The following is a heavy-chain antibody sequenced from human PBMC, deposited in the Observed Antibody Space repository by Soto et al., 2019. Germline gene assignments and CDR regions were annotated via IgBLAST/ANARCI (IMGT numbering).Heavy chain of an antibody. CDR2: ISGGGDGA. CDR1: GFTFSNYA. D-gene: IGHD2-2*01. V-gene: IGHV3-23*01. CDR3: AKMSRALYADY. Sequence: EVQLLDSGGGLVQRGGSLRLSCAAFGFTFSNYAMTWVRQAPGKGLEWVSSISGGGDGAYYADSVQGRFIIFRDNSRNTLSLQMNSLGAEDTAVYYCAKMSRALYADYWGQGTLVTVSS. J-gene: IGHJ4*02.